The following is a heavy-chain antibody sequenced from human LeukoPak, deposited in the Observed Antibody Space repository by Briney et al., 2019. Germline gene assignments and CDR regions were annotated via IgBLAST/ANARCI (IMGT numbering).Heavy chain of an antibody. CDR2: IYSGGST. D-gene: IGHD5-18*01. J-gene: IGHJ5*02. V-gene: IGHV3-53*01. Sequence: GGSLRLSCAASGFTVSSNYMSWVRQAPGKGLEWVSVIYSGGSTYYADSVKGRFTISRDNSKNTLYLQMNSLRAEDTAVYYCARDRGSYGSWFDPWGQGTLVTVSS. CDR3: ARDRGSYGSWFDP. CDR1: GFTVSSNY.